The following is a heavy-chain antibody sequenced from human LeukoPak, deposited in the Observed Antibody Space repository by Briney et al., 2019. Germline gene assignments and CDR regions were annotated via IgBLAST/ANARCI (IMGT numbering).Heavy chain of an antibody. Sequence: GGSLRLSCAASGFTFSSYAMSWVRQAPGKGLEWVSAISGSGGGTYYADSVKGRFTISRDNSKNTLYLQMNSLRAEDTAVYYCAKVGIAAVNAFDIWGQGTMVTVSS. CDR3: AKVGIAAVNAFDI. J-gene: IGHJ3*02. V-gene: IGHV3-23*01. CDR1: GFTFSSYA. D-gene: IGHD6-13*01. CDR2: ISGSGGGT.